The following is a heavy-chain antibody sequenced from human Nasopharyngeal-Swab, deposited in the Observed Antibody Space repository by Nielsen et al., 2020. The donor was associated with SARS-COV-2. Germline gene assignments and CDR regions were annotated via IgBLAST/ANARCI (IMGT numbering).Heavy chain of an antibody. CDR2: IKQDGSEK. J-gene: IGHJ6*03. V-gene: IGHV3-7*03. D-gene: IGHD3-16*02. CDR3: ARQGVFVPAYFHQYYMDV. CDR1: GFSFSTYW. Sequence: GESLKISSAASGFSFSTYWMTWVRQAPGKGLEWVANIKQDGSEKYYVDSVKGRFTVSRDNPKNLLYLQVNSLRAEDTAVYYCARQGVFVPAYFHQYYMDVWGKGTTVTVSS.